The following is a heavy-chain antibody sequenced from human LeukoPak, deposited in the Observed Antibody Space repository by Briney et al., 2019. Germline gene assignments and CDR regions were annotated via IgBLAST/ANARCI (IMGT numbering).Heavy chain of an antibody. Sequence: PSETLSLPCTVSGGSISSSSYYWGWIRQPPGKGLEWIGSIYYSGSTYYNPSLKSRVTMSVDTSKNQFSLKLTSVTAADTAVYYCARQFLGSPTTCDYWGQGTLVTVSS. CDR1: GGSISSSSYY. V-gene: IGHV4-39*01. CDR3: ARQFLGSPTTCDY. J-gene: IGHJ4*02. D-gene: IGHD3-16*01. CDR2: IYYSGST.